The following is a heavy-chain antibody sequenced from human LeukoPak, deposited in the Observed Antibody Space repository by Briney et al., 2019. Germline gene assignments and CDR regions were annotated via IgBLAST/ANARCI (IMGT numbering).Heavy chain of an antibody. CDR2: ISAYNGNT. CDR3: AREPGYCSSTSCFHDAFEI. CDR1: GYTFTSYG. V-gene: IGHV1-18*01. J-gene: IGHJ3*02. D-gene: IGHD2-2*01. Sequence: GASVKVSCKAFGYTFTSYGIRWVRQAPGQGLGWMGWISAYNGNTNYAQKLQGRVTMTTDTSTSTAYMELRSLRSDDTAVYYCAREPGYCSSTSCFHDAFEIWGQGTMVTVSS.